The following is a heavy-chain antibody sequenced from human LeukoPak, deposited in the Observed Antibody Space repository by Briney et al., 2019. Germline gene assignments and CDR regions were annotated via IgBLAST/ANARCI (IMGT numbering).Heavy chain of an antibody. CDR3: ARVGSIAAAGTPDY. CDR1: GFIFSDYY. D-gene: IGHD6-13*01. J-gene: IGHJ4*02. Sequence: GGSLRLACAASGFIFSDYYMTWIRQAPGKGLEWLSYISGSGSDTNYADSVKGRFTTSRDNAKNSLYLQMNSLRAEDTAVYYCARVGSIAAAGTPDYWGQGTLVTVSS. CDR2: ISGSGSDT. V-gene: IGHV3-11*06.